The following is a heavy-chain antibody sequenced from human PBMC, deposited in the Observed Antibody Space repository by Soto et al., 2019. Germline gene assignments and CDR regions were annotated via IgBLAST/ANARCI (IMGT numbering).Heavy chain of an antibody. D-gene: IGHD2-15*01. CDR2: INTYNGDT. J-gene: IGHJ4*02. CDR1: GYTFTSYG. V-gene: IGHV1-18*01. Sequence: ASVKVSCKASGYTFTSYGISWVRQAPGQGLEWMGWINTYNGDTHYAQNLQDRVTMTTDTSTTTVYMELRSLRSDDTAVYYCATFRGSGTFSDFDYWGQGALVTVSS. CDR3: ATFRGSGTFSDFDY.